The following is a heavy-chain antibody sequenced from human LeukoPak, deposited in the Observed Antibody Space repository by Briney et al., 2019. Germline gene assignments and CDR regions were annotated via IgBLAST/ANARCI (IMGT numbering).Heavy chain of an antibody. J-gene: IGHJ4*02. Sequence: SETLSLTCTVSGGSISSSAYYWGWIRQTPGKGLEWIGSIYYSGTTYYNPSLKSRVTISVDTSKNQFSLKLTSVTAADTAVYYYARNDMEYSSTWWPFDYWGQGTLVTVSS. D-gene: IGHD6-13*01. CDR2: IYYSGTT. V-gene: IGHV4-39*07. CDR1: GGSISSSAYY. CDR3: ARNDMEYSSTWWPFDY.